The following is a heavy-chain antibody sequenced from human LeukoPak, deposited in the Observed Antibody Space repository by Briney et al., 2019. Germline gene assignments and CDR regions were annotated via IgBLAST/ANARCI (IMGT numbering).Heavy chain of an antibody. V-gene: IGHV4-30-2*01. CDR3: ARRTIVLRYFDWFTPGDRAYYFDY. J-gene: IGHJ4*02. CDR2: IYHSGST. D-gene: IGHD3-9*01. Sequence: PSETLSLTCAVSGGSISSGGYSWSWIRQPPGKGLEWIGYIYHSGSTNYNPSLKSRVTISVDTSKNQFSLKLSSVTAADTAVYYCARRTIVLRYFDWFTPGDRAYYFDYWGQGTLVTVSS. CDR1: GGSISSGGYS.